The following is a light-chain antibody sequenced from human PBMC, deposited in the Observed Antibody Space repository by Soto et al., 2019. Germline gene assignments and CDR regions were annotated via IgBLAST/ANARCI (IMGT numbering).Light chain of an antibody. CDR3: QQRSNWLIT. J-gene: IGKJ5*01. V-gene: IGKV3-11*01. CDR1: QSVSSY. CDR2: DAS. Sequence: EIELPQSPATLSLSPEQRATPSCITSQSVSSYLAWYQQKPGQAPRLLIYDASNRATGIPARFSGSGSGTDFTLTISSLEPEDFAVYYCQQRSNWLITFGQGTRLEIK.